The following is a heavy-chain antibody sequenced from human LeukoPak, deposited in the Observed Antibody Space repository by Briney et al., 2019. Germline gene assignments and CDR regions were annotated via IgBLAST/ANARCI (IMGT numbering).Heavy chain of an antibody. Sequence: SETLSLTCAVYGGSFSGYYWSWIRQPPGKGLEWIGEINHSGSTNYNPSLKSRVTISVDTSKNQFSLKLSSVTAADTAVYYCARGVGVAAAGTWYDYWGQGTLVTVSS. CDR2: INHSGST. D-gene: IGHD6-13*01. V-gene: IGHV4-34*01. CDR1: GGSFSGYY. CDR3: ARGVGVAAAGTWYDY. J-gene: IGHJ4*02.